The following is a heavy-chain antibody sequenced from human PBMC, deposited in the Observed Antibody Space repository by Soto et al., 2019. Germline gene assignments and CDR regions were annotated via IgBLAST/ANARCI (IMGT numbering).Heavy chain of an antibody. Sequence: QAQLVQSETEVKKPGDSVRVSCRASGYSLTNFAMHWVRRAPGHRLVWMGWLHGGNGDTRFSHEFQGRVAITRDTSANTGYMTLTRLRSEETAGYCCARANLDRREHVVFWGQG. J-gene: IGHJ4*02. V-gene: IGHV1-3*01. CDR3: ARANLDRREHVVF. CDR1: GYSLTNFA. CDR2: LHGGNGDT.